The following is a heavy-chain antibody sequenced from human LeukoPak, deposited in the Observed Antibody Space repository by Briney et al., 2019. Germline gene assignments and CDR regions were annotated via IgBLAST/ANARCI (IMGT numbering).Heavy chain of an antibody. V-gene: IGHV3-7*04. CDR3: ARVFIFWSGYYRDS. CDR1: GFTFSSYW. J-gene: IGHJ4*02. D-gene: IGHD3-3*01. Sequence: GGSLRLSCAASGFTFSSYWMSWVRQAPGKGLEWVANIKQDGSEKYYVDSVKGRFTASRDNAKNSLYLQMNSLRAEDTAVYYCARVFIFWSGYYRDSWGQGTLVTVSS. CDR2: IKQDGSEK.